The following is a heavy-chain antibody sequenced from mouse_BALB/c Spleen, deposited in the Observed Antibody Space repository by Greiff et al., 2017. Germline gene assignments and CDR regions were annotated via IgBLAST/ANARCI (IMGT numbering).Heavy chain of an antibody. CDR3: ARDGYYDWYFDV. Sequence: QVHVKQSGAELVRPGSSVKISCKASGYAFSSYWMNWVKQRPGQGLEWIGQIYPGDGDTNYNGKFKGKATLTADKSSSTAYMQLSSLTSEDSAVYFCARDGYYDWYFDVWGAGTTVTVSS. V-gene: IGHV1-80*01. D-gene: IGHD2-3*01. CDR2: IYPGDGDT. J-gene: IGHJ1*01. CDR1: GYAFSSYW.